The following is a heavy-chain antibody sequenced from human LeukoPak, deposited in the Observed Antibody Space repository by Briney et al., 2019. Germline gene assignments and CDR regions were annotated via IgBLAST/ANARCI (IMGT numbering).Heavy chain of an antibody. J-gene: IGHJ1*01. Sequence: GASVKVSCKASGYTFTGYYMHWVRQAPGQGLEWMGWINPNSGGTNYAQKFQGRVTMTRDTSISTAYMELSRLRSDDTVVYYCARVGCSSTSCYEYFQHWGQGTLVTVSS. CDR1: GYTFTGYY. CDR2: INPNSGGT. CDR3: ARVGCSSTSCYEYFQH. D-gene: IGHD2-2*01. V-gene: IGHV1-2*02.